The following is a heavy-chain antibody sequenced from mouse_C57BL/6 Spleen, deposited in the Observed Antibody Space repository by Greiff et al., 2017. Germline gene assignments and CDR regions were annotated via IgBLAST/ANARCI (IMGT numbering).Heavy chain of an antibody. J-gene: IGHJ2*01. CDR3: AREATAQYFDY. Sequence: VQLQQSGPELVKPGASVKISCKASGYAFSSSWMNWVKQRPGKGLEWIGRIYPGDGDTNYNGKFKGKATLTADKSSSTAYMQLSSLTSEDSAVYFCAREATAQYFDYWGQGTTLTVSS. V-gene: IGHV1-82*01. CDR2: IYPGDGDT. CDR1: GYAFSSSW. D-gene: IGHD3-2*02.